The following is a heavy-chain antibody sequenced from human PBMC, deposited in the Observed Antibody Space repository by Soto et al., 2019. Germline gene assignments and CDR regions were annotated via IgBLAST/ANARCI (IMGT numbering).Heavy chain of an antibody. CDR2: ISSSGSTI. Sequence: SLRLSCAASGFTFSSYEMNWVRQAPGKGLEWVSYISSSGSTIYYADSVKGRFTISRDNAKNSLYLQMNSLRAEDTAVYYCARELGDTAMVRGMFDYWGQGTLVTVSS. D-gene: IGHD5-18*01. CDR1: GFTFSSYE. V-gene: IGHV3-48*03. CDR3: ARELGDTAMVRGMFDY. J-gene: IGHJ4*02.